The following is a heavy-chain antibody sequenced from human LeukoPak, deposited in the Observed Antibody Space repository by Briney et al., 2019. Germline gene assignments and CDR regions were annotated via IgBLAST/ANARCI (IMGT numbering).Heavy chain of an antibody. CDR1: GDSTSSSTYY. CDR2: IYDSVPT. V-gene: IGHV4-39*01. J-gene: IGHJ3*02. Sequence: AETLSLTCTVSGDSTSSSTYYWAWIRQAPGKGLEWIGNIYDSVPTHYNPSLKSRVTISGDTPKNQFSLKLNSVTAADTAIYYCATHRRSGSGGSENAFEIWGQGTMVSVSS. D-gene: IGHD5-12*01. CDR3: ATHRRSGSGGSENAFEI.